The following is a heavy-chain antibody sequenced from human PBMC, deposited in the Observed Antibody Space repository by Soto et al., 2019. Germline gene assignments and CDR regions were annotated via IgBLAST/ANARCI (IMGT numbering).Heavy chain of an antibody. CDR3: AKLKAAYYYYGLEV. CDR1: EFTFSNYA. J-gene: IGHJ6*02. V-gene: IGHV3-23*01. Sequence: GGSLRLSCAASEFTFSNYAMTWVRQAPGKGVEWVSAISGSGGSTYYANSVKGRFTISRDNSKNTLYLQMNSLRAEDTAVYTCAKLKAAYYYYGLEVWGQGTTVTVSS. CDR2: ISGSGGST.